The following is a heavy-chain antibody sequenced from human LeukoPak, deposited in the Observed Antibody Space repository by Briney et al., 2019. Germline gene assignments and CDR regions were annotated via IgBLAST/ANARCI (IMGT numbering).Heavy chain of an antibody. CDR1: GFTFSNYA. Sequence: GGSLRLSCAASGFTFSNYAMSWVRQAPGKGLEWVSAISGSGGRTYYVDSVKGRFTISRDNSKNTLYLQMNSLRAEDTAVYYCAKDQRQGGSYLFDYWGQGTLVTVSS. V-gene: IGHV3-23*01. CDR2: ISGSGGRT. J-gene: IGHJ4*02. CDR3: AKDQRQGGSYLFDY. D-gene: IGHD1-26*01.